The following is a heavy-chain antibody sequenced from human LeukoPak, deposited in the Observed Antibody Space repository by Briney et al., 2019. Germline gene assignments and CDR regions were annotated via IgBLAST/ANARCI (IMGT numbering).Heavy chain of an antibody. CDR2: IYTSGST. D-gene: IGHD6-13*01. V-gene: IGHV4-61*02. CDR1: GGSISSGSYY. CDR3: AREVRHHLRGYSSSWYMRVDYFDY. J-gene: IGHJ4*02. Sequence: PSQTLSLTCTVSGGSISSGSYYWSWIRQPAGKGLEWIGRIYTSGSTNYNPSLKSRVTISVDTSKNQFSLKLSSVTAADTAVYYCAREVRHHLRGYSSSWYMRVDYFDYWGQGTLVTVSS.